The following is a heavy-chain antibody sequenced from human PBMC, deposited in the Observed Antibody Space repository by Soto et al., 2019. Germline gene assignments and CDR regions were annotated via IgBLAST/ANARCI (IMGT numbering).Heavy chain of an antibody. V-gene: IGHV1-69*13. D-gene: IGHD5-12*01. CDR1: GGTFSSYA. Sequence: ASVKVSCKASGGTFSSYAISWVRQAPGQGLEWMGGIIPIFGTANYAQKFQDRVTITADESTSTAYMELSSLRSEDTAVYYCARGRGYSGYDNFDYWGQGTLVTVSS. CDR3: ARGRGYSGYDNFDY. J-gene: IGHJ4*02. CDR2: IIPIFGTA.